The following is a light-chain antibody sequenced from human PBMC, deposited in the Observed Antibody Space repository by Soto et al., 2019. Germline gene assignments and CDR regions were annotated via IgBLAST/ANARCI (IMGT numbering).Light chain of an antibody. J-gene: IGKJ1*01. V-gene: IGKV1-5*03. CDR2: ETS. CDR1: RSLTSW. CDR3: QQYSTFWT. Sequence: DIQMSQSPSTLSASLGDRVTITFRASRSLTSWLAWYQQKPGKAPKXLIYETSILQSGVPSRFSGSGSGTDFTLTISSLQPYDIATYYCQQYSTFWTFGQGTKVDI.